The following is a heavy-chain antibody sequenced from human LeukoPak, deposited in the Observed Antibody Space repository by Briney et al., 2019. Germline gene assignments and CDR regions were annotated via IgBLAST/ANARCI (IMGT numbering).Heavy chain of an antibody. V-gene: IGHV4-30-2*01. CDR3: ARHRHGGNHRV. J-gene: IGHJ4*02. D-gene: IGHD4-23*01. CDR1: GGSISSGGYS. CDR2: ISHSGST. Sequence: SETLSLTCAVSGGSISSGGYSWSWVRQPPGKGLEWIGYISHSGSTFYNSSLKSRLTISVDRSKNQFSLILSSVTAADTAVYYCARHRHGGNHRVWGQGTLVTVSS.